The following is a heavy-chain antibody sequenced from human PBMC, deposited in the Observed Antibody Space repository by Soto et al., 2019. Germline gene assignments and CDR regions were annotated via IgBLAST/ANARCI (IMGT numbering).Heavy chain of an antibody. CDR1: GFTFSSYT. D-gene: IGHD2-21*02. J-gene: IGHJ5*02. Sequence: GGSLRLSCAASGFTFSSYTMSWVRQAPGKGLEWVSGISATGGSTYYADSVKGRFTFSRDNSKNTLYLQMNSLRAEDTAVYYCAKGFIRDCGGDCTVDTWGQGTLVTVS. CDR2: ISATGGST. CDR3: AKGFIRDCGGDCTVDT. V-gene: IGHV3-23*01.